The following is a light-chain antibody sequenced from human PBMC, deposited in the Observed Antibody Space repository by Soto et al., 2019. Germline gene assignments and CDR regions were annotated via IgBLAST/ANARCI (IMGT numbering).Light chain of an antibody. CDR2: GAS. J-gene: IGKJ1*01. V-gene: IGKV3-15*01. CDR3: HHSSIWLWT. CDR1: QSVSSK. Sequence: EIVMTQSPATLSVSPGERATLSCRASQSVSSKLAWYQQKPGEGPRLLIYGASTRSTGIPARLSGSGSGTEFSLIITILQSEDFAVYYCHHSSIWLWTFGQGTKVAIK.